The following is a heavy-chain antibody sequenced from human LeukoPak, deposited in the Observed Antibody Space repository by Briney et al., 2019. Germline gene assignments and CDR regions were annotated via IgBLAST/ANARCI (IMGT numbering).Heavy chain of an antibody. CDR2: ISGSGGST. CDR3: ARSGPTWEEDAFDM. D-gene: IGHD1-26*01. CDR1: GFTFSSYA. J-gene: IGHJ3*02. Sequence: PGGSLRLSCAASGFTFSSYAMSWVRQAPGKGLEWVSAISGSGGSTYYADSVKGRFTISRDNSKSTLYLQMNSLRAEDTAAYCCARSGPTWEEDAFDMWGQATMGTLS. V-gene: IGHV3-23*01.